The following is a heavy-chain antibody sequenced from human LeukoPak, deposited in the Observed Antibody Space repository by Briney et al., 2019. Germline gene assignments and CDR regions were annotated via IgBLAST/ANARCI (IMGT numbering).Heavy chain of an antibody. CDR1: GGSVSSSIYY. Sequence: SETLSLTCTVSGGSVSSSIYYWGWIRQPAGKGLEWIGRIYTSGSTNYNPSLKSRVTMSVDTSKNQFSLKLSSVTAADTAVYYCARVSDFWSGYYPYYYYYYMDVWGKGTTVTVSS. CDR3: ARVSDFWSGYYPYYYYYYMDV. CDR2: IYTSGST. J-gene: IGHJ6*03. V-gene: IGHV4-61*02. D-gene: IGHD3-3*01.